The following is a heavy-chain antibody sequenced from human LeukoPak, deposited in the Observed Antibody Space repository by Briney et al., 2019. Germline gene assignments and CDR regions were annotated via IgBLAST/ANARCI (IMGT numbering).Heavy chain of an antibody. CDR3: ARGSGYSYGPYFDY. CDR2: IYHSGST. Sequence: MASETLSLTCAVSGGSISSSNWWSWVRQPPGKGLEWIGEIYHSGSTNYNPSLKSRVTISVDKSKNQFSLKLSSVTAADTAVYYCARGSGYSYGPYFDYWGQGTLVTVSS. J-gene: IGHJ4*02. V-gene: IGHV4-4*02. D-gene: IGHD5-18*01. CDR1: GGSISSSNW.